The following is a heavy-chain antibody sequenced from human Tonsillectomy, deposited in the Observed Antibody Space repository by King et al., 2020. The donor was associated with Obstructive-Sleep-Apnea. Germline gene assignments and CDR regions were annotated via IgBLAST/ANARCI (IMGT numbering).Heavy chain of an antibody. CDR2: ISWNSGSI. D-gene: IGHD3-22*01. CDR1: RFIFDDYA. J-gene: IGHJ4*02. Sequence: VQLVESGGGLVQPGRSLRLSCAASRFIFDDYAMHWVRQAPGKGLEWVSGISWNSGSIGYADSVKGRFTISRDNAKNSLYLQMNSLRAEDTALYYCAKGPNYYDSSGLYYFDYWGQGTLVTVSS. V-gene: IGHV3-9*01. CDR3: AKGPNYYDSSGLYYFDY.